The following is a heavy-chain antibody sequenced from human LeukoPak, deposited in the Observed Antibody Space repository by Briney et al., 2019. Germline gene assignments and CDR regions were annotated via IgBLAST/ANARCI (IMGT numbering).Heavy chain of an antibody. CDR1: GFTFTNSW. Sequence: GSLRLSCAASGFTFTNSWMHWVRQAPGKGLVWVSHINSDGSTTAYADSVKGRFTISRDNAKNTLYLQMNSLRVEDTAVYYCARRIGGDSNYWGQGTLVTVSS. CDR3: ARRIGGDSNY. V-gene: IGHV3-74*01. D-gene: IGHD4-23*01. CDR2: INSDGSTT. J-gene: IGHJ4*02.